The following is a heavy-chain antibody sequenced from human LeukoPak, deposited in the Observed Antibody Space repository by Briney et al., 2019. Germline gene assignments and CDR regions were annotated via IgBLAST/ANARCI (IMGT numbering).Heavy chain of an antibody. CDR3: ARTKGYYFDY. J-gene: IGHJ4*02. CDR1: GGTFSSYA. CDR2: INPSGGST. Sequence: VASVKVSCKASGGTFSSYAISWVRQAPGQGLEWMGMINPSGGSTTYAQKFQGRVTMTRDMSTSTVYMELSSLTSEDTAVYYCARTKGYYFDYWGQGTLVTVSS. V-gene: IGHV1-46*01.